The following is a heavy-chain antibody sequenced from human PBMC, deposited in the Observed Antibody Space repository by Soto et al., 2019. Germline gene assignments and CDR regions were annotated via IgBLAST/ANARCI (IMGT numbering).Heavy chain of an antibody. CDR1: GYSFKTYG. V-gene: IGHV1-18*01. CDR2: INPSNGNT. CDR3: ARDTRGEWRLPSDPFDY. Sequence: QVQLVQSGAEVKKPGASVKVSCKASGYSFKTYGVGWVRQAPGQGLEWLGWINPSNGNTYYAQKFQGRVTVTTDTSTSPVYMELRRLISDDTAVYYCARDTRGEWRLPSDPFDYWGQGTQVTV. D-gene: IGHD5-12*01. J-gene: IGHJ4*02.